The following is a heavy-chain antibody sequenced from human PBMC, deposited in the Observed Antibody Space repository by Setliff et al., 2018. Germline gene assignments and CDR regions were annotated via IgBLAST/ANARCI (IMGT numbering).Heavy chain of an antibody. J-gene: IGHJ5*02. CDR3: AKNGFGVVALGVNNWFDP. Sequence: GSLRLSCAASGFTFSRYWMSWVRQAPGKGLEWVSAISGSGGSTYYADSVKGRFTISRDNSKNTLYLQMNSLRAEDTAVYYCAKNGFGVVALGVNNWFDPWGQGTLVTVSS. D-gene: IGHD3-10*01. V-gene: IGHV3-23*01. CDR2: ISGSGGST. CDR1: GFTFSRYW.